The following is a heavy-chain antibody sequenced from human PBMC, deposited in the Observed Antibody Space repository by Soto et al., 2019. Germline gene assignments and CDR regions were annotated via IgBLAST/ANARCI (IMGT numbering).Heavy chain of an antibody. CDR1: GFTFSSYS. Sequence: EVQLVESGGGLVKPGGSLRLSCAASGFTFSSYSMNWVRQAPGKGLEWVSSISSSSNYIYYADSVKGRFTIPRDNAKNSLYLQMNSLRAEDTAVYYCARGLHGDYLTLRGYWGQGTLVTVSS. CDR2: ISSSSNYI. V-gene: IGHV3-21*01. CDR3: ARGLHGDYLTLRGY. J-gene: IGHJ4*02. D-gene: IGHD4-17*01.